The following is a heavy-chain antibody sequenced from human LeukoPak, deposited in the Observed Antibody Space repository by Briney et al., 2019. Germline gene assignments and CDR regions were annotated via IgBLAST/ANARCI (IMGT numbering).Heavy chain of an antibody. CDR2: IYYSGST. D-gene: IGHD5-12*01. V-gene: IGHV4-39*01. CDR1: GGSISSSSCY. J-gene: IGHJ4*02. Sequence: SETLSLTCTVSGGSISSSSCYWGWIRQPPGKGLEWIGSIYYSGSTYYNPSLKSRVTISVDTSKNQFSLKLGSVTAADTAVYYCARSDSGYDLAAFDYWGQGTLVTVSS. CDR3: ARSDSGYDLAAFDY.